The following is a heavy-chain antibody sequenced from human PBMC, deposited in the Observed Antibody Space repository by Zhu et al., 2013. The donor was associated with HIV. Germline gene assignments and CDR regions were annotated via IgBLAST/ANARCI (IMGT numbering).Heavy chain of an antibody. CDR2: IIPIFGTA. J-gene: IGHJ5*02. V-gene: IGHV1-69*01. D-gene: IGHD3-22*01. Sequence: QVQLVQSGAEVKKPGSSVKVSCKASGGTFSSYAISWVRQAPGQGLEWMGGIIPIFGTANYAQKFQGRVTITADESTSTAYMELSSLRSEDTAVYYCAREWVLYSSSPRYSSGYYGWFDPWGQGTLVTVSS. CDR3: AREWVLYSSSPRYSSGYYGWFDP. CDR1: GGTFSSYA.